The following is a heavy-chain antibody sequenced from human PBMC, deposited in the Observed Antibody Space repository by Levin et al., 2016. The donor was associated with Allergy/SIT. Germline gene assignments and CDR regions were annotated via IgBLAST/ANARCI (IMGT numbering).Heavy chain of an antibody. J-gene: IGHJ1*01. Sequence: ASVKVSCKASGYTFVNYAISWVRQAPGQGLEWMGWIFPYNGNTMYAQNLQGRVSMTMDTSTSTVYMELKSLRSDDTAVYYCARKGVDYEDSSGYYLEYFQYWGQGALVTVSS. D-gene: IGHD3-22*01. CDR3: ARKGVDYEDSSGYYLEYFQY. CDR2: IFPYNGNT. CDR1: GYTFVNYA. V-gene: IGHV1-18*01.